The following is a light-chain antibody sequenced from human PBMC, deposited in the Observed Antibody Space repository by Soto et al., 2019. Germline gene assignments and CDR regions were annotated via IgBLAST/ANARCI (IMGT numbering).Light chain of an antibody. J-gene: IGKJ4*01. Sequence: DIQLTQSQSFLSASVVDRVTITCRASQGISSYLAWYQQKPGKAPKLLIYAASTMQSGVPSRFSDSGSGTEFTLTISSLQPEDFATYYCQQLNSYPALTFGGGTKVQIK. CDR3: QQLNSYPALT. CDR2: AAS. V-gene: IGKV1-9*01. CDR1: QGISSY.